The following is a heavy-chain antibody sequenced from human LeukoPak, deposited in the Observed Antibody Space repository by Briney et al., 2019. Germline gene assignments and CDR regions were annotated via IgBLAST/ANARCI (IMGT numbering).Heavy chain of an antibody. J-gene: IGHJ6*02. Sequence: GGSLRLSCAASGFTFSSYWMSWVRQAPGKGLEWVAVISYDGSNKYYADSVKGRFTISRDNSKNTLYLQMNSLRAEDTAVYYCARPLMRLIVYGMDVWGQGTTVTVSS. V-gene: IGHV3-30-3*01. CDR1: GFTFSSYW. CDR2: ISYDGSNK. D-gene: IGHD2-21*01. CDR3: ARPLMRLIVYGMDV.